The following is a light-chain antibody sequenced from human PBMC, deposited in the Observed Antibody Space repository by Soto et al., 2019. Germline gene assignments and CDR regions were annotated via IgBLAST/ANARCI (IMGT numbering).Light chain of an antibody. J-gene: IGKJ5*01. CDR1: QDISNY. V-gene: IGKV1-33*01. Sequence: DIRMTHSPSSLSASVGDRVTITGQASQDISNYLNWYQQKPGQAPKLLIYDASNLETGVPSRFSGSGSGTDFTFTISSLQPEDIATYYCQQYDNLPTFGQGTRLEIK. CDR2: DAS. CDR3: QQYDNLPT.